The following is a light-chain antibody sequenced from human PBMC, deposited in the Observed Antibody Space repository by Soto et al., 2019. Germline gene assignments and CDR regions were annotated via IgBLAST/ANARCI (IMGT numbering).Light chain of an antibody. J-gene: IGLJ1*01. CDR2: DVS. V-gene: IGLV2-14*01. Sequence: QSALTQPASVAGSPGQSITISCTGTSSDVGGYNYVSWYHQHPGKAPKLRIYDVSNRPSGVSNRFSASKSGNTASLTISGLHPEEDADYYCSSYTSSRTLSFGAGTKVTV. CDR1: SSDVGGYNY. CDR3: SSYTSSRTLS.